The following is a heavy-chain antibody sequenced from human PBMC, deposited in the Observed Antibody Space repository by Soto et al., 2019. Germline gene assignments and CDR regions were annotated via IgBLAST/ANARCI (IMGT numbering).Heavy chain of an antibody. V-gene: IGHV4-61*01. D-gene: IGHD3-10*01. CDR2: IYYSGST. J-gene: IGHJ6*02. Sequence: SETLSLTCTVSGGSVSSGSYYWSWIRQPPGKGLEWIGYIYYSGSTNYNPSLKSRVIISVDTSKNQFSLKLSSVTAADTAVYYCAGTGSDYYYYYGMDVWGQGTTVTVSS. CDR1: GGSVSSGSYY. CDR3: AGTGSDYYYYYGMDV.